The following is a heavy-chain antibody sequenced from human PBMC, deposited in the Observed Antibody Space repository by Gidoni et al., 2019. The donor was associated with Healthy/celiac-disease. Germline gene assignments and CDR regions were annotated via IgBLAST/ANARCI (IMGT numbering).Heavy chain of an antibody. Sequence: QLQLQESGPGRVKPWETLSLTGTASGGSISSSRSDGGWLRQPPGKGLEWIGSIYYSGSTYYNPSLKSRVTISVDTSKNQFSLKLSSVTAADTAVYYCARFTVVKGFDYWGQGTLVTVSS. J-gene: IGHJ4*02. CDR3: ARFTVVKGFDY. CDR2: IYYSGST. V-gene: IGHV4-39*01. D-gene: IGHD2-15*01. CDR1: GGSISSSRSD.